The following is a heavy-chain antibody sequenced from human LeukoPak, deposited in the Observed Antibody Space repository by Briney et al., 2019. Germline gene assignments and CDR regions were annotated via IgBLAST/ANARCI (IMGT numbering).Heavy chain of an antibody. CDR1: GYSFTSYW. CDR2: IDPSDSYT. Sequence: GESLKISCKGSGYSFTSYWISWVRQMPGKGLEWMGRIDPSDSYTNYSPSFQGHVTISADKSISTAYLQWSSPKASDTAMYYCASGQGLVPIDYWGQGTLVSVSS. J-gene: IGHJ4*02. CDR3: ASGQGLVPIDY. V-gene: IGHV5-10-1*01. D-gene: IGHD6-19*01.